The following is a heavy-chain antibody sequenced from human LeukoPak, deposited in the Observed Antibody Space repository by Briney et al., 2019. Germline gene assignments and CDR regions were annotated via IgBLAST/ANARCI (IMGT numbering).Heavy chain of an antibody. J-gene: IGHJ4*02. CDR3: ARGGGYYYDSSGYYYGSR. CDR1: GGTFSSYA. CDR2: IIPIFGTA. D-gene: IGHD3-22*01. Sequence: GASVQVSCKASGGTFSSYAISWVRQAPGQGLEWMGGIIPIFGTANYAQKFQGRVTITADESTSTAYMELSSLRSEDTAVYYCARGGGYYYDSSGYYYGSRWGQGTLVTVSS. V-gene: IGHV1-69*13.